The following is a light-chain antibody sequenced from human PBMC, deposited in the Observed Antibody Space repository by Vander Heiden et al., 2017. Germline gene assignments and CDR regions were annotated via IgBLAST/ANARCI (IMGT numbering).Light chain of an antibody. J-gene: IGKJ1*01. Sequence: DIQMTQSPSSLSASVGDRVTITCRASQSISSYLNWYQQKPGKAPKLLIYAASRLQSGVPSRFRGSGSGTDFTLTISRLQPEDFATYYCQQRYSTLWTFGQGTKVEIK. CDR1: QSISSY. V-gene: IGKV1-39*01. CDR3: QQRYSTLWT. CDR2: AAS.